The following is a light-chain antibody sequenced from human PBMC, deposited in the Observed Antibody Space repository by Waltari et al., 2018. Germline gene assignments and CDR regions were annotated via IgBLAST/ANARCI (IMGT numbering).Light chain of an antibody. V-gene: IGKV3D-15*01. J-gene: IGKJ1*01. CDR3: QQYNIWPWT. Sequence: EVVMTQAPATLSVSPGERVSPPCRASQSAKTSLAWYQQTPGQAPRLPIYRASTRAAGVPDRFSGSGSGTEFTLTISSLQSEDSAIYYCQQYNIWPWTFGPGTNVDIK. CDR1: QSAKTS. CDR2: RAS.